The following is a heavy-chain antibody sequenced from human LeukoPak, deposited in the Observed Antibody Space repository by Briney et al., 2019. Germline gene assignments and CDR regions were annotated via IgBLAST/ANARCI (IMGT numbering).Heavy chain of an antibody. V-gene: IGHV3-48*02. J-gene: IGHJ4*02. CDR2: ITATGSGT. Sequence: GGSLRLSCAASGFTFSTYTMSCVRQAPGKGLEWVSHITATGSGTFYADSVKGRFTVSRDSVKNSLYLQLNSLGDEDTAIYYCARERAGYYFDYWGQGTLVTVSS. CDR1: GFTFSTYT. CDR3: ARERAGYYFDY.